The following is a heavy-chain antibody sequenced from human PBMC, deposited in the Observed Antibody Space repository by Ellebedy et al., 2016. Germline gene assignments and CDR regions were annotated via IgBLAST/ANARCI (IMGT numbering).Heavy chain of an antibody. Sequence: SETLSLXCTVSGVSVSSGNYYWTWIRQSPGKGLEWIGHIFYGGSTSYNASLQSRLTISVDTSKNQFSLKLSSVTAADTAVYYCVGATGGLSESWFDPWGQGTLVTVSS. D-gene: IGHD1-26*01. CDR2: IFYGGST. J-gene: IGHJ5*02. CDR1: GVSVSSGNYY. V-gene: IGHV4-30-4*01. CDR3: VGATGGLSESWFDP.